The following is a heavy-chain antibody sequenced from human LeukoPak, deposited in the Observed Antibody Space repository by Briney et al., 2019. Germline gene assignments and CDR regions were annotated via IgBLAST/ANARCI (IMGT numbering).Heavy chain of an antibody. Sequence: GGSLRLSCAASGFTFSSYWMHWVRQAPGKGLVWVSRINSDGSSTSSADSVKGRFTISRDNAKNTLYLQMNSLRAEDTAIYYCATYRQVLLPFESWGQGTLVTVSS. CDR2: INSDGSST. CDR1: GFTFSSYW. V-gene: IGHV3-74*01. CDR3: ATYRQVLLPFES. D-gene: IGHD2-8*02. J-gene: IGHJ4*02.